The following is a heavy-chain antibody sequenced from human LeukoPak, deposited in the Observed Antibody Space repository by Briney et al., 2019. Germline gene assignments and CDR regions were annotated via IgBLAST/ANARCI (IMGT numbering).Heavy chain of an antibody. CDR1: GYTFTSYG. CDR2: INPSGGST. CDR3: AREPTGDFDY. V-gene: IGHV1-46*01. J-gene: IGHJ4*02. Sequence: GASVKVSCKASGYTFTSYGISWVRQAPGQGLEWMGIINPSGGSTSYAQKFQGRVTMTRDTSTSTVYMELSSLRSEDTAVYYCAREPTGDFDYWGQGTLVTVSS. D-gene: IGHD4-17*01.